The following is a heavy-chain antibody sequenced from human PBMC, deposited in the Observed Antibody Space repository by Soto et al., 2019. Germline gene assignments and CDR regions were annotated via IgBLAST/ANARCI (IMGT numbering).Heavy chain of an antibody. V-gene: IGHV4-39*01. CDR1: SASISSSSYT. J-gene: IGHJ6*02. D-gene: IGHD2-2*01. CDR2: IYYSGTT. Sequence: QLQLQESGPGLVKPSETLSLTCTVSSASISSSSYTWGWIRQPPGKGLEWIGSIYYSGTTYYNPHPNSRVTVAVDTSKTQFSLQVTSVTAADTAVYYCARLHGYCISSSCHGHYAMDVWGQGTTVTVSS. CDR3: ARLHGYCISSSCHGHYAMDV.